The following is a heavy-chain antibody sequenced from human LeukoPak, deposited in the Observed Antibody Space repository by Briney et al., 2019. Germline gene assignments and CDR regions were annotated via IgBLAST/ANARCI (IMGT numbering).Heavy chain of an antibody. CDR1: GYSFTNFG. V-gene: IGHV1-18*01. CDR2: VSSFNGDT. Sequence: VASVKVSCKTSGYSFTNFGVAWVRQAPGHGLEWLGWVSSFNGDTNYAENLQGRVTMTTDASTSTAYMELRSLRSDDTALYFCAKAVLVQLKRRGDNRYYHFYMDVWGEGTAVTVS. J-gene: IGHJ6*03. CDR3: AKAVLVQLKRRGDNRYYHFYMDV. D-gene: IGHD1-1*01.